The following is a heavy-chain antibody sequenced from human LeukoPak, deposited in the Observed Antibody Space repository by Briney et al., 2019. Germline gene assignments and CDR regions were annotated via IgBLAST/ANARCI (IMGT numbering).Heavy chain of an antibody. D-gene: IGHD5-18*01. CDR3: ARWGSYGFDY. V-gene: IGHV4-39*02. J-gene: IGHJ4*02. CDR2: IYYSGST. CDR1: GGSISSNSYY. Sequence: PSQTLSPTCTVSGGSISSNSYYWGWIRQPPGKGLEWIGSIYYSGSTYYNPSLKSRVTISVDTSQNHFSLKLSSVTAADTAAYYCARWGSYGFDYWGQGTLVTVSS.